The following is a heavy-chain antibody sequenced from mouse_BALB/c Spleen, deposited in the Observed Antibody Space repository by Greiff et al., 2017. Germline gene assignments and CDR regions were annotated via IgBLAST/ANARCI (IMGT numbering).Heavy chain of an antibody. Sequence: VQGVESGGGLVQPGGSLKLSCAASGFTFSSYTMSWVRQTPEKRLEWVAYISNGGGSTYYPDTVKGRFTISRDNAKNTLYLQMSSLKSEDTAMYYCARGDSSGYLFAYWGQGTLVTVSA. CDR3: ARGDSSGYLFAY. CDR2: ISNGGGST. CDR1: GFTFSSYT. J-gene: IGHJ3*01. D-gene: IGHD3-2*01. V-gene: IGHV5-12-2*01.